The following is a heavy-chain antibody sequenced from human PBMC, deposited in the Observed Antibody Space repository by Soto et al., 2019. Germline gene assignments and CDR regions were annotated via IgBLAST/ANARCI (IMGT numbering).Heavy chain of an antibody. V-gene: IGHV2-5*02. D-gene: IGHD7-27*01. CDR2: IYWDDDK. CDR3: AHRRLFGPPSQQMGHWGWFDP. Sequence: QITLKESGPTLVKPTQTLTLTCTFSGFSLSTSGVGVGWIRQPPGTALECLALIYWDDDKRYSPSLKSRLTITKDSSKNQVVLTMPNMDPAHTATYYCAHRRLFGPPSQQMGHWGWFDPWGQGTLVTVSS. CDR1: GFSLSTSGVG. J-gene: IGHJ5*02.